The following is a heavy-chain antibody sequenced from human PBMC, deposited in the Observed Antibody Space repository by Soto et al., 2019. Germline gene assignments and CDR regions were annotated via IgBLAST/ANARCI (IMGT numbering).Heavy chain of an antibody. J-gene: IGHJ3*02. Sequence: QVQLVESGGGVVQPGRSLRLSCAASGFTFSSYGMHWVRQAPGKGLEWVAVIWYDGSNKYYADSVKGRFTISRDNSKNTLYLQMNSLRAEDTAVYYCASLNYGDYLDAFDIWGQGTMVTVSS. CDR3: ASLNYGDYLDAFDI. CDR1: GFTFSSYG. CDR2: IWYDGSNK. D-gene: IGHD4-17*01. V-gene: IGHV3-33*01.